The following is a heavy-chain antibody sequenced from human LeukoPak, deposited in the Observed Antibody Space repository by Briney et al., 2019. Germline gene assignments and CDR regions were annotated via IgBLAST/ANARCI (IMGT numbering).Heavy chain of an antibody. CDR1: GFTFRSYG. CDR3: ARVGYGDYAMDY. J-gene: IGHJ4*02. CDR2: IRHDGSNK. Sequence: GGSLRLSCEASGFTFRSYGMHWVRQAPGKGLEWVAFIRHDGSNKYYADSVKGRFTISRDNSKNTLYLQMNSLRAEDTAVYYCARVGYGDYAMDYWGQGTLVTVSS. D-gene: IGHD4-17*01. V-gene: IGHV3-30*02.